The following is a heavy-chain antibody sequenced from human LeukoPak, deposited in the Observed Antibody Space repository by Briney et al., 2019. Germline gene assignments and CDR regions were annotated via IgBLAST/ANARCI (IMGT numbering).Heavy chain of an antibody. V-gene: IGHV3-30*02. Sequence: GGSLRLSCAASGFTFSNYGIHWVRQTPGKGLEWVAFIRSDGSNKYYADSVKGRFTVSRDNSKNTLYLQMNSLRAEDTAVYYCAKPPAGDGYLIDYWGQGILVTVSS. CDR1: GFTFSNYG. CDR2: IRSDGSNK. D-gene: IGHD2-15*01. J-gene: IGHJ4*02. CDR3: AKPPAGDGYLIDY.